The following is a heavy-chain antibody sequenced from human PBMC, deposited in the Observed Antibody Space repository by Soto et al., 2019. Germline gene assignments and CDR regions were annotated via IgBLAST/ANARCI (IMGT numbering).Heavy chain of an antibody. V-gene: IGHV3-66*01. D-gene: IGHD3-16*01. CDR1: GFTVSSNY. CDR3: TSAVGWFGKEGAFDP. Sequence: EVQLVESGGGLVQPGGSLRLACAVSGFTVSSNYMSWVRQAPGKGLECVSVVYSGDSTYYADSVKGRFTISRENSKNTVYLQMKHLRDEDTAVYYCTSAVGWFGKEGAFDPWGQGTLVTVSS. CDR2: VYSGDST. J-gene: IGHJ5*02.